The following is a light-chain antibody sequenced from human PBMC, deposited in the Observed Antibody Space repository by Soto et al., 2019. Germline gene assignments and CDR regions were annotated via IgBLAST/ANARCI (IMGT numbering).Light chain of an antibody. CDR3: QQYGSSPGFT. Sequence: VMTQSPATLSGSPGERVTLSCRASQSVSSNLAWYQQKPGQAPRLLIYGASTRATGIPDRFSGSGSGTDFTLTISRLEPEDFAVYYCQQYGSSPGFTVGPGTKVDIK. V-gene: IGKV3-20*01. CDR2: GAS. J-gene: IGKJ3*01. CDR1: QSVSSN.